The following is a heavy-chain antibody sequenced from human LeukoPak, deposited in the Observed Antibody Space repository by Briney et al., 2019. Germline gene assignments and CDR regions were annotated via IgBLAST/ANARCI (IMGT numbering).Heavy chain of an antibody. V-gene: IGHV3-48*03. CDR3: ARAYYSDY. Sequence: GGSLRLSCAASGFTFSSYEMNWVRQAPGKGLEWVSYISSSGNTIYYADSVKGRFTISRDNAKNSLYLQMNSLRAEDTAVYYCARAYYSDYWGQGTLVTVAS. CDR1: GFTFSSYE. CDR2: ISSSGNTI. J-gene: IGHJ4*02.